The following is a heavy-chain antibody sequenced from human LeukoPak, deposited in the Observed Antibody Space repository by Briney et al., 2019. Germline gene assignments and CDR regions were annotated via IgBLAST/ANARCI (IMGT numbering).Heavy chain of an antibody. CDR1: GGSISSGSYY. J-gene: IGHJ4*02. CDR2: IYYSGST. CDR3: ARRWGIAVAGTYYFDY. V-gene: IGHV4-39*01. Sequence: SETLSLTCTDSGGSISSGSYYWGWIRQPPGKGLEWIGSIYYSGSTYYNPSLKSRVTISVDTSKNQFSLKLSSVTAADTAVYYCARRWGIAVAGTYYFDYWGQGTLVTVSS. D-gene: IGHD6-19*01.